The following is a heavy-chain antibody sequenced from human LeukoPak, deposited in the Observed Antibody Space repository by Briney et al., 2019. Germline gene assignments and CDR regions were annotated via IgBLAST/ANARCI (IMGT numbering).Heavy chain of an antibody. J-gene: IGHJ5*02. CDR2: IYSGGST. Sequence: GGSLRLSCAASGFTVSSNYMSWVRQAPGKGLEWVSVIYSGGSTYYADSVKGRFTISRDNSKNTLYLQMNSLRPEDTAVYYCARGGMIVPFDPWGQGTLVTVSS. CDR1: GFTVSSNY. CDR3: ARGGMIVPFDP. V-gene: IGHV3-66*01. D-gene: IGHD3-22*01.